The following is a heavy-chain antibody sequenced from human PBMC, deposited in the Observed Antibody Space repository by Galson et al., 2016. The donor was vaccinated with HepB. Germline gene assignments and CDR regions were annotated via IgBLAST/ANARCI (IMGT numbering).Heavy chain of an antibody. CDR3: ARADSWLVTDDYYHTMDV. V-gene: IGHV1-69*13. J-gene: IGHJ6*02. Sequence: SVKVSCKASGGTFSHSVFSWVRQAPGQGLEWMGGIIPIYGTANYAQKFQGSVTITAGDSTRTAYMELRSLRSDDTAVYYCARADSWLVTDDYYHTMDVWGQGTTIIVSS. CDR1: GGTFSHSV. D-gene: IGHD6-19*01. CDR2: IIPIYGTA.